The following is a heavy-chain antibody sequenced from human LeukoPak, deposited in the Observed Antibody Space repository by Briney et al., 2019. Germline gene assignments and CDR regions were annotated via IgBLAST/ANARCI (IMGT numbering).Heavy chain of an antibody. CDR2: ISGSGISI. D-gene: IGHD4-23*01. CDR1: GFVFSNHE. J-gene: IGHJ4*02. V-gene: IGHV3-48*03. Sequence: GGSLRLSCAASGFVFSNHEMTWVRQAPGEGLEWVSDISGSGISIYYADSVKGRFTISRDSAKNSLYLQMNSLRVQDTAIYFCGLSGGNSPAYCGQGTLVTVSS. CDR3: GLSGGNSPAY.